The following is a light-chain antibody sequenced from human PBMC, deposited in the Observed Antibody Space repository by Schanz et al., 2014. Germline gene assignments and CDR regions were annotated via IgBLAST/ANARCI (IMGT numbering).Light chain of an antibody. CDR3: LLQYSGGSRV. CDR1: TGYVTSGHY. J-gene: IGLJ2*01. V-gene: IGLV7-46*01. Sequence: QAVVTQEPSLTVSPGGTVTLTCGSTTGYVTSGHYPYWFQQKPGQAPRTLIYDTANRHSWTPARFSGSLLGGKALLTLSGAQPEDEADDYCLLQYSGGSRVFGGGTKLTVL. CDR2: DTA.